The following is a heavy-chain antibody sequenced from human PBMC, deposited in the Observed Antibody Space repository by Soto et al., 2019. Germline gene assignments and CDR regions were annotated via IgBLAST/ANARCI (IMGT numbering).Heavy chain of an antibody. D-gene: IGHD2-2*01. CDR1: GYTFTSYG. CDR2: ISAYNGNT. CDR3: ARVDVGVPSGGNWFDP. J-gene: IGHJ5*02. Sequence: ASVTVSCKASGYTFTSYGISWVRQAPGQGLEWMGWISAYNGNTNYAQKLQGRVTMTTDTSTSTAYMELRSLRSDDTAVYYCARVDVGVPSGGNWFDPWGQGTLVTVSS. V-gene: IGHV1-18*04.